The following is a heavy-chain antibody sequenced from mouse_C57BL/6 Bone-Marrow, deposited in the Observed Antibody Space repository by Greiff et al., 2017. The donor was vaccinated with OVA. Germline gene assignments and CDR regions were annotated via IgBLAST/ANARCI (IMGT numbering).Heavy chain of an antibody. V-gene: IGHV1-52*01. CDR2: IDPSDSET. CDR3: ARSYYYGSYYFDY. D-gene: IGHD1-1*01. Sequence: VQLQQPGAELVRPGSSVKLSCKASGYTFTSYWMHWVKQRPIQGLEWIGNIDPSDSETHYNQKFKDKATLTVDKSSSTAYMQLSSLTSEDSAVYYCARSYYYGSYYFDYWGQGTTLTVSS. J-gene: IGHJ2*01. CDR1: GYTFTSYW.